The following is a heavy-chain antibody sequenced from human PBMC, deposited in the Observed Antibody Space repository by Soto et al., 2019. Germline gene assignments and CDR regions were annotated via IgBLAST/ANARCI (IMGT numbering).Heavy chain of an antibody. J-gene: IGHJ3*01. Sequence: QVQRVESGGGGVQPGRSLRLSCAASGFTFNHYGLHWVRQAPGKGLEWVATISNDGSDKYYADSVKGRLTISRDNSKNTVSLQMNSLRAEETAVYYCAKDQGIAASHGIDWGQGTMVTVSS. CDR1: GFTFNHYG. V-gene: IGHV3-30*18. CDR3: AKDQGIAASHGID. CDR2: ISNDGSDK. D-gene: IGHD6-13*01.